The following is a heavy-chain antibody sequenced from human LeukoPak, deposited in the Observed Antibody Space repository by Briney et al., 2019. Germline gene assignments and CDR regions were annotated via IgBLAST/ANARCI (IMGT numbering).Heavy chain of an antibody. CDR3: AKDPEDRSGYESDQWLPYYFDY. J-gene: IGHJ4*02. CDR1: GFTFSDYY. CDR2: ISSSGSTT. V-gene: IGHV3-11*01. Sequence: KPGGSLRLSCAASGFTFSDYYMSWIRQAPGKGLEWVSYISSSGSTTYYADSVKGRFTISRDNSKNTLYLQMNSLRAEDTAVYYCAKDPEDRSGYESDQWLPYYFDYWGQGTLVTVSS. D-gene: IGHD5-12*01.